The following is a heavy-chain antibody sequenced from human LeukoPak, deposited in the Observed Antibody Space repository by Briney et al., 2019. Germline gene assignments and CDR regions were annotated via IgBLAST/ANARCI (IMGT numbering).Heavy chain of an antibody. J-gene: IGHJ4*02. CDR2: ISGGGDIT. Sequence: GGSLRLSCAASGFTFSSYDMSWVRQAPGRGLEWVSTISGGGDITYYADSVKGRFTISRDNSKNTLYLQMNSLRAEDTAVYYCAKDASYYDFWSGYSQSSFDYWGQGTLVTASS. V-gene: IGHV3-23*01. CDR3: AKDASYYDFWSGYSQSSFDY. CDR1: GFTFSSYD. D-gene: IGHD3-3*01.